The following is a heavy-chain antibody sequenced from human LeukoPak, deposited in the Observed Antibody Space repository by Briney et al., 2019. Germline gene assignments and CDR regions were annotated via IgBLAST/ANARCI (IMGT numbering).Heavy chain of an antibody. V-gene: IGHV5-51*01. CDR3: ARLDCSSTSCYLDY. CDR1: GYTFVDYW. Sequence: PGESLKISCRGSGYTFVDYWSGWVRQMPGKGLEWIGFIYPSDSDTRYSPSFQGQVTISADKSISTAYLQWSSLKASDTAMYYCARLDCSSTSCYLDYWGQGSLVTVSS. D-gene: IGHD2-2*01. CDR2: IYPSDSDT. J-gene: IGHJ4*02.